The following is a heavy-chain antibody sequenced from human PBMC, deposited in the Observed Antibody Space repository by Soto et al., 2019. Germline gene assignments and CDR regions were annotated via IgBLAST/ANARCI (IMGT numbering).Heavy chain of an antibody. CDR3: ASNSGYDEGSLFDY. J-gene: IGHJ4*02. CDR1: GGTFSSYT. D-gene: IGHD5-12*01. Sequence: QVQLVQSGAEVKKPGSSVKVSCKASGGTFSSYTISWVRQAPGQGLEWMGRIIPILGIANYAQEFQGRVTITADKSTSTAYMELSSLRSEDTAVYYCASNSGYDEGSLFDYWGQGTLVTVSS. CDR2: IIPILGIA. V-gene: IGHV1-69*02.